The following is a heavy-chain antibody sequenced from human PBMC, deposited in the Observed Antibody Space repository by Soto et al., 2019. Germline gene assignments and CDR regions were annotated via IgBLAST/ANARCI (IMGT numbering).Heavy chain of an antibody. D-gene: IGHD3-22*01. CDR1: GGSVSDKTYY. Sequence: QVQLQESGPGLLKPSETLSLTCSVSGGSVSDKTYYWSWIRQPPGKRLEWIGYIHYSGDSYDNPSLTSRITMSMDVSKNQFSLNLRSVTAADTAIYYCARDVNDSSGSQGFDYWGQGTLVTVSS. V-gene: IGHV4-61*01. CDR2: IHYSGDS. J-gene: IGHJ4*02. CDR3: ARDVNDSSGSQGFDY.